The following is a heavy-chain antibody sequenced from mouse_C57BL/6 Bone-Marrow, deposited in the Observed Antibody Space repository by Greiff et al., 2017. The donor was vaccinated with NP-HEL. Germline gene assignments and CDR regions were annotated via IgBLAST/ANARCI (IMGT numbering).Heavy chain of an antibody. CDR2: IWSGGST. CDR1: GFSLTSYG. V-gene: IGHV2-2*01. D-gene: IGHD2-5*01. J-gene: IGHJ3*01. CDR3: ARMGVTTGAWFAY. Sequence: VKLQESGPGLVQPSQSLSITCTVSGFSLTSYGVHWVRQSPGKGLEWLGVIWSGGSTDYNAAFISRLSISKDNSKSQVFFKMNSLQADDTAIYYCARMGVTTGAWFAYWGQGTLVTVSA.